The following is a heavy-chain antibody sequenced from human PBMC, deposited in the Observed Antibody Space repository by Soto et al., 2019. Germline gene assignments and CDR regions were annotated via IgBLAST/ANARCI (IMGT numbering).Heavy chain of an antibody. CDR1: GFTFSRYW. V-gene: IGHV3-7*01. D-gene: IGHD3-10*01. Sequence: EVQLVESGGGLVQPGGSLRLSCAGSGFTFSRYWMSWVRQAPGKGLEWVANINQDGSETEYVDSVKGRLTISRDNAKNSLYLQMDSLRAEDTAVYYCARATQITTWWLYYYMDVWGNGTTVTVSS. CDR3: ARATQITTWWLYYYMDV. CDR2: INQDGSET. J-gene: IGHJ6*03.